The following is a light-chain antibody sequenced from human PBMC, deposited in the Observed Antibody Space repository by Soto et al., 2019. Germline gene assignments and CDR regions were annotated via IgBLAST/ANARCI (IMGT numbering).Light chain of an antibody. V-gene: IGKV3-20*01. CDR2: GAS. J-gene: IGKJ1*01. CDR1: QSLRSTS. Sequence: EIVLTQSPRTLSLSPGERATLSCRASQSLRSTSLAWYQQKPGQAPRLLNSGASTRAADIPDRFSGSGSGTDFTLTIGRLEPEDLAVYYCQQYDSSPRTFGQGTKVEIK. CDR3: QQYDSSPRT.